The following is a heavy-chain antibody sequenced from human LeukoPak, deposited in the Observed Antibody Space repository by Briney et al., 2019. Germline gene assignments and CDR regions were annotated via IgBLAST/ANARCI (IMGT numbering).Heavy chain of an antibody. CDR1: GFTFSSYW. J-gene: IGHJ4*02. Sequence: GGSLRLSCAASGFTFSSYWMSWVRQAPGRGLEWVAKIKQDGSEKYYVDSVKGRFTISRDNAKNSLYLQMNSLRAEDTAVYYCARDRRSSWFFYYFDYWGQGTLVTVSS. CDR3: ARDRRSSWFFYYFDY. CDR2: IKQDGSEK. V-gene: IGHV3-7*01. D-gene: IGHD6-13*01.